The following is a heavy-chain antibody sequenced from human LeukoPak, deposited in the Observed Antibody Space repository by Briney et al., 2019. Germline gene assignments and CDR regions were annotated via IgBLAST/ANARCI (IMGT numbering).Heavy chain of an antibody. CDR2: VDPEDGET. J-gene: IGHJ4*02. CDR3: ATSEYSSGWYATDY. D-gene: IGHD6-19*01. Sequence: ASVKVSCKASGYTFTDYYMHWVQQAPGKGLEWMGLVDPEDGETIYAEKFQGRVTITADTSTDTAYMELSSLRSEDTAVYYCATSEYSSGWYATDYWGQGTLVTVSS. CDR1: GYTFTDYY. V-gene: IGHV1-69-2*01.